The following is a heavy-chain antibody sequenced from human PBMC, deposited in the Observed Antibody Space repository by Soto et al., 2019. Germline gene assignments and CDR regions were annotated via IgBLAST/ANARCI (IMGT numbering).Heavy chain of an antibody. Sequence: PSETLSLTCTVSGGSISSNYWTWIRQPPGKGLEWIGYVYNSGSTNYNPSLKSRVTISEDTSKSQFSLKVNSMTAADTAVYYCARYRREAVAGYTLDNWGQGILVTVSS. CDR1: GGSISSNY. CDR2: VYNSGST. D-gene: IGHD6-13*01. V-gene: IGHV4-59*01. CDR3: ARYRREAVAGYTLDN. J-gene: IGHJ4*02.